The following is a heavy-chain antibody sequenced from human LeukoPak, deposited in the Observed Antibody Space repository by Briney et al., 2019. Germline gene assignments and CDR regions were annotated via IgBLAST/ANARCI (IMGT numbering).Heavy chain of an antibody. D-gene: IGHD3-22*01. V-gene: IGHV1-69*04. J-gene: IGHJ4*02. CDR3: ARVIDSSGYNYFDY. CDR1: GGTFSSYA. Sequence: SSGKVSCKASGGTFSSYAISWVRQAPGQGLEWMGRIIPIFGIANYAQKFQGRVTITADKSTSTAYMELSSLRSEDTAVYYCARVIDSSGYNYFDYWGQGTMVTVSS. CDR2: IIPIFGIA.